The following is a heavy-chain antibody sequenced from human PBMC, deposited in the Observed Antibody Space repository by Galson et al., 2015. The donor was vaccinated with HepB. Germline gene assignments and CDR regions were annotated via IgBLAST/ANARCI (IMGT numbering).Heavy chain of an antibody. CDR1: GFTFIGYS. Sequence: SLRLSCAASGFTFIGYSMNWVRQTPGKGLEWISYISSGSGSTYYADFVKGRFTISRDNAKNSLYLQMNSLSDEDTAVYYCARPPYGRYYYYMDVWGKGTTVTVSS. D-gene: IGHD3-10*01. V-gene: IGHV3-48*02. J-gene: IGHJ6*03. CDR2: ISSGSGST. CDR3: ARPPYGRYYYYMDV.